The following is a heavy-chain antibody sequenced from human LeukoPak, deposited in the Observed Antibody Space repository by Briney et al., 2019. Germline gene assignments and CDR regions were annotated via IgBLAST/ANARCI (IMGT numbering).Heavy chain of an antibody. CDR2: INPSGGST. CDR3: ARGNSNYSRFYYYYYGMDV. D-gene: IGHD4-11*01. Sequence: GASVKVSCKASGYTFTSYYMHWVRQAPGQGLELMGIINPSGGSTSYAQKFQGRVTITRDTSTSTVYMELSSLRSEDTAVYYCARGNSNYSRFYYYYYGMDVWGQGTTVTVSS. CDR1: GYTFTSYY. J-gene: IGHJ6*02. V-gene: IGHV1-46*01.